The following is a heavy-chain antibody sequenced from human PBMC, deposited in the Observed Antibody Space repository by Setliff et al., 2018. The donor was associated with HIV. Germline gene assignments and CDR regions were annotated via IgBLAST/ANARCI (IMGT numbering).Heavy chain of an antibody. J-gene: IGHJ3*02. CDR1: GFAFDIYD. D-gene: IGHD5-18*01. CDR2: ISNTGSTI. V-gene: IGHV3-48*03. Sequence: GGSLRLSCATSGFAFDIYDMNWVRQAPGKGLESVSYISNTGSTIYYADPVKGRFTISRDSAKASLYLQMNSLRDEDTAVYYCARGRGYSYGYNAFDIWGLGTMVTVSS. CDR3: ARGRGYSYGYNAFDI.